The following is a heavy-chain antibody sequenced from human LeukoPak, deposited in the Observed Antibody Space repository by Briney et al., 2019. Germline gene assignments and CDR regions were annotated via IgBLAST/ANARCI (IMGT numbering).Heavy chain of an antibody. D-gene: IGHD1-26*01. CDR2: IYYSGST. J-gene: IGHJ6*03. CDR3: ARDGSGSHYYYYYYYMDV. V-gene: IGHV4-59*01. Sequence: SSQTLSLTCTVSGGSISSYYWSWLRQPTGKGLEWIGYIYYSGSTNYNPSLKSRVTISVDTSKNQFSLKLSSVTAADTAVYYCARDGSGSHYYYYYYYMDVWGKGATVTVSS. CDR1: GGSISSYY.